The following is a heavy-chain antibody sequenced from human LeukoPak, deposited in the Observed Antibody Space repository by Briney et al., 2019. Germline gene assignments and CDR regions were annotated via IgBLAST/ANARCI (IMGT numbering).Heavy chain of an antibody. J-gene: IGHJ4*02. Sequence: ASVKVSCKASGYTFTSYGISWVRQAPGQGLEWMGWISAYNGITNYAQKLQGRVTMTTDTSTSTAYMELRSLRSDDTAVYYCARYCSGGSCYPNDFDYWGQGTLVTVSS. V-gene: IGHV1-18*01. CDR2: ISAYNGIT. CDR3: ARYCSGGSCYPNDFDY. D-gene: IGHD2-15*01. CDR1: GYTFTSYG.